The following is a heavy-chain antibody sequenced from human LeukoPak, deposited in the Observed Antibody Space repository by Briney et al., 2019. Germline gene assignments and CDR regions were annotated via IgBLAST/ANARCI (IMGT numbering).Heavy chain of an antibody. CDR1: GFTFSSYA. V-gene: IGHV3-23*01. D-gene: IGHD3-22*01. Sequence: PGGSLRLSCAASGFTFSSYAMSWVRQAPGKGLEWVSSIGGSGGSTYYADSVKGRFTISRDNSKNTLYLQMNSLRAEDTAVYYCAKGPTMIVVVITPFDYWGQGTLVTVSS. J-gene: IGHJ4*02. CDR2: IGGSGGST. CDR3: AKGPTMIVVVITPFDY.